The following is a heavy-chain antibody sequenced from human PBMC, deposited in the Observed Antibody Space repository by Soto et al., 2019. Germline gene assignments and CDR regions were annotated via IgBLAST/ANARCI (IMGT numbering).Heavy chain of an antibody. J-gene: IGHJ6*02. CDR3: ARDHRYSSSWYGRYYYYGMDV. CDR2: INSDGSST. D-gene: IGHD6-13*01. Sequence: GGSLRLSCAASGFTFSSYWMHWVRQAPGKGLVWVSRINSDGSSTSYADSVKGRFTISRDNAKNTLYLQMNSLRAEDTAVYYCARDHRYSSSWYGRYYYYGMDVWGQGTTVTVSS. V-gene: IGHV3-74*01. CDR1: GFTFSSYW.